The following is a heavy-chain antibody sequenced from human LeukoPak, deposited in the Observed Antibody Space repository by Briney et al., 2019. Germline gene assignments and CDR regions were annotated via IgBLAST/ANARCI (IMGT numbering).Heavy chain of an antibody. CDR2: IWFDGSNK. V-gene: IGHV3-33*01. J-gene: IGHJ4*02. CDR3: ARDRGNSHFDY. Sequence: GGSLRLSCSASRFTFSNYGMHWVRQAPGKGLQWAAFIWFDGSNKYYADSVKGRFTISRDNSKNTLYLQINSLRAEDTAVYYCARDRGNSHFDYWGQGTLVTVSS. D-gene: IGHD3-10*01. CDR1: RFTFSNYG.